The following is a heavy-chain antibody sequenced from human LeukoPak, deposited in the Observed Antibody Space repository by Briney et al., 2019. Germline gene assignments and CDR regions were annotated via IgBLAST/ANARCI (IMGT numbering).Heavy chain of an antibody. Sequence: PGRSLRLSCAASGFTFSSYGMHWVRQAPGKGLEWVAVISYDGSNKYYADSVKGRFTISRDNSKNTLYLQMNSLRVEDTAVYYCAKLTKENWFDPWGQGTLVTVSS. CDR1: GFTFSSYG. CDR2: ISYDGSNK. CDR3: AKLTKENWFDP. D-gene: IGHD3-9*01. V-gene: IGHV3-30*18. J-gene: IGHJ5*02.